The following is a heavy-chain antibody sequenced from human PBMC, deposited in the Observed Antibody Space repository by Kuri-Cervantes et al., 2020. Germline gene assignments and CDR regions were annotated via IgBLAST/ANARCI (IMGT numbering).Heavy chain of an antibody. CDR3: AGGSGSYYNYYYYGMDV. CDR1: GFTVSSNY. J-gene: IGHJ6*02. Sequence: GESLKISCAASGFTVSSNYMSWVRQAPGKGLEWVSVIYSGGSTYYADSVKGRFTISRDNSKNTLYLQMNSLRAEDTAVYYCAGGSGSYYNYYYYGMDVWGQGTTVTVSS. CDR2: IYSGGST. V-gene: IGHV3-66*01. D-gene: IGHD3-10*01.